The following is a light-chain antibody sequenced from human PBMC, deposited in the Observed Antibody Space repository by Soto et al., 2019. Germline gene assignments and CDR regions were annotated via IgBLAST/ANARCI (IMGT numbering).Light chain of an antibody. CDR2: DAS. CDR3: QQYDNYKPLT. V-gene: IGKV1-5*01. CDR1: QSISSW. Sequence: DIQMTQSPSTLSSSVGDRVTITCRASQSISSWLAWYQQKPGKAPKLLIFDASSLESGTPSRFSGRRSGTQLTLTINGLQTDDFANYYCQQYDNYKPLTFGGGTKVDIK. J-gene: IGKJ4*01.